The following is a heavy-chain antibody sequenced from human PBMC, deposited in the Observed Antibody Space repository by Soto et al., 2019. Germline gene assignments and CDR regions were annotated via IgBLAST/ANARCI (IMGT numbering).Heavy chain of an antibody. Sequence: SVKVSCKASGYTFTSYAMHWVRQAPGQRLEWMGGIIPIFGTANYAQKFQGRVTITADESTSTAYMELSSLRSEDTAVYYCANLGSRLEPYRNYYYGMDVWGQGTMVTVSS. J-gene: IGHJ6*02. D-gene: IGHD4-4*01. CDR1: GYTFTSYA. CDR3: ANLGSRLEPYRNYYYGMDV. V-gene: IGHV1-69*13. CDR2: IIPIFGTA.